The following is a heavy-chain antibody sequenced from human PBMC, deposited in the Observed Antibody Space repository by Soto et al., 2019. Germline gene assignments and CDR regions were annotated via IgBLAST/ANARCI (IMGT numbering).Heavy chain of an antibody. V-gene: IGHV4-61*01. CDR3: ARDRDPTVTPRRNNYYYYGLDV. J-gene: IGHJ6*02. Sequence: QVQLQESGPGLVKASETLSLTCTVSGGSVTSGSYYWSWIRQPPGKGLEWIGYVFYSGSTNYNPSLKSRVTISVDTSKNQSSLKVNSVTAADSAVYYCARDRDPTVTPRRNNYYYYGLDVWGQGTTVAVS. CDR1: GGSVTSGSYY. CDR2: VFYSGST. D-gene: IGHD4-17*01.